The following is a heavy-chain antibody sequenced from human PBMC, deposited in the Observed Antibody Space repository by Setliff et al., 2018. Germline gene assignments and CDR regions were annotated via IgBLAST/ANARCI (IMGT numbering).Heavy chain of an antibody. CDR3: VRVTSGRLDFDY. D-gene: IGHD6-19*01. CDR2: ISPYTGNT. CDR1: GYSFTSYD. Sequence: ASVKVSCKASGYSFTSYDIDWVRQAPGQGLEWMGWISPYTGNTYSAQKFQGRVTITWVTSISTAYMELSSLRSEDTAVYYCVRVTSGRLDFDYWGQGTPVTVSS. J-gene: IGHJ4*02. V-gene: IGHV1-8*01.